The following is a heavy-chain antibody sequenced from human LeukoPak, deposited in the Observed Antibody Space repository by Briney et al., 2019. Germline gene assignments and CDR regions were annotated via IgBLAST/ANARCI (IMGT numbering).Heavy chain of an antibody. CDR2: FDPEDGET. D-gene: IGHD6-13*01. CDR1: RYTLTELS. J-gene: IGHJ5*02. Sequence: ASVKVSCKVSRYTLTELSMHWVRQAPGKGLEWMGGFDPEDGETIYAQKFQGRVTMTEDTSTDTAYMELSSLRSEDTAVYYCATMEQHGSWFDPWGQGTLVTVSS. V-gene: IGHV1-24*01. CDR3: ATMEQHGSWFDP.